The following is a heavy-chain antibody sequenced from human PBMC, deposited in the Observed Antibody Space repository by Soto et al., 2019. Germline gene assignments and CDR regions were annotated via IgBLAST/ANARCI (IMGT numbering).Heavy chain of an antibody. CDR1: GFTFSSYA. V-gene: IGHV3-23*01. CDR3: TKDLSPIHLLAYCGGDCYPYDY. CDR2: ISGSGGST. J-gene: IGHJ4*02. D-gene: IGHD2-21*02. Sequence: EVQLLESGGGLVQPGGSLRLSCAASGFTFSSYAMSWVRQAPGKGLEWVSAISGSGGSTYYADSVKGRFTISRDNSKNTLYLQMNSLRAEDTAVYYCTKDLSPIHLLAYCGGDCYPYDYWGQGTLVTVSS.